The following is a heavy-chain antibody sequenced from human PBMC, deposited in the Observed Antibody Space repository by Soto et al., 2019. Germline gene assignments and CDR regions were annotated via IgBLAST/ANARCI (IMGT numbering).Heavy chain of an antibody. CDR3: AKEPYDYVWGSYRYLDC. CDR2: ISYDGSNK. CDR1: GFTFSSYG. D-gene: IGHD3-16*02. V-gene: IGHV3-30*18. Sequence: QVQLVESGGGVVQPGRSLRLSCAASGFTFSSYGMHWVRQAPGKGLEWVAVISYDGSNKYYADSVKGRFTISRDNSKNTLYLQMNSLRAEDTAVYYCAKEPYDYVWGSYRYLDCWGQGTLVTVSS. J-gene: IGHJ4*02.